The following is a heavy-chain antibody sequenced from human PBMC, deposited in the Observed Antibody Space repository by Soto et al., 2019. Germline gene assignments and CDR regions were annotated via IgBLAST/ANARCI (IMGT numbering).Heavy chain of an antibody. V-gene: IGHV3-33*06. J-gene: IGHJ4*02. CDR1: GFTFGSFG. CDR3: AKDRVVITTWYFDY. D-gene: IGHD3-22*01. Sequence: GGSLRLSCAASGFTFGSFGMHWVRQAPGKGLEWVAVIWSDGSSKYSADSVKGRFTISRDNSKNTMYLQMNSLRAEDTAVYYCAKDRVVITTWYFDYWGQGTLVT. CDR2: IWSDGSSK.